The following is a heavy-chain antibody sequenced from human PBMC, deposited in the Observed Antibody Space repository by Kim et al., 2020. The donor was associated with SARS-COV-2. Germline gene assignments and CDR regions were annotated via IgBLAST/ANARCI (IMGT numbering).Heavy chain of an antibody. J-gene: IGHJ1*01. D-gene: IGHD6-19*01. CDR1: GGTFSGYY. CDR3: ARAWPPSWLATMGYFKH. V-gene: IGHV4-34*01. Sequence: SETLSLTCAVYGGTFSGYYWSWIRQPPGKGLEWIGEINHSGSTNYNLSLKSRVTISVDTSKNQFSLKLSSVTAADTAVYYCARAWPPSWLATMGYFKHWGQGTLVTVSS. CDR2: INHSGST.